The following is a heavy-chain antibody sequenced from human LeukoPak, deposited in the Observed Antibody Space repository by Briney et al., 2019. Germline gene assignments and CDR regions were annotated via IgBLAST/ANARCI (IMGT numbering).Heavy chain of an antibody. CDR2: ISSDASIT. J-gene: IGHJ4*02. V-gene: IGHV3-74*01. D-gene: IGHD2-15*01. CDR3: ATSARTYLGSSLDY. Sequence: GGSLRLSCTVSGFIFEDYAMHWVRQDPGKGLVWVSRISSDASITSYADPVKGRFTISRDNAKNTLYLQMNSLRAEDTALYYCATSARTYLGSSLDYWGQGTLVTVSS. CDR1: GFIFEDYA.